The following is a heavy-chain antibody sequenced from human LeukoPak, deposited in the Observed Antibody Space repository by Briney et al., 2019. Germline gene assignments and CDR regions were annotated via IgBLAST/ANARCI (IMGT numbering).Heavy chain of an antibody. CDR1: GFTFSSYW. CDR3: ARDFRSGVYYGSEPALGDP. CDR2: INSDGSST. J-gene: IGHJ5*02. V-gene: IGHV3-74*01. Sequence: GGSLRLSCAASGFTFSSYWMHWVRQAPGKGLVWVSRINSDGSSTSYADSVKGRFTISRDNAKNTLYLQMNSLRAEDTAVYYCARDFRSGVYYGSEPALGDPWGQGTLVTVSS. D-gene: IGHD3-10*01.